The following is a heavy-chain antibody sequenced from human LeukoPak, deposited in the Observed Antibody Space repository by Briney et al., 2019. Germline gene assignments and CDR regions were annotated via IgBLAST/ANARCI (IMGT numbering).Heavy chain of an antibody. V-gene: IGHV3-48*01. CDR3: ARVSITGYYYYMDV. CDR2: ITSSSNTI. D-gene: IGHD5-24*01. CDR1: GFTFSSYS. Sequence: GGSLRLSCAASGFTFSSYSMCWVRQAPGKGLEWLSYITSSSNTIYYADSVKGRFTISRDNAQNSLYLQMNSLRAEDAAVYYCARVSITGYYYYMDVWGKGTTVTVSS. J-gene: IGHJ6*03.